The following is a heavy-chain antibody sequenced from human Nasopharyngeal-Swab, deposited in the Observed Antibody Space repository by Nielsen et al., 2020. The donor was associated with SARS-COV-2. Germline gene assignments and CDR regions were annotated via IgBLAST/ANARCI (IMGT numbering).Heavy chain of an antibody. Sequence: SETLSLTCTVSGGSISSYYWSWIRQPPGKGLEWIGYIYYSGSTNYNPSLKSRVTIPVDTSKNQFSLKLSSVTAADTAVYYCAREGYYYDSSGPRGGYYYYYMDVWGKGTTVTVSS. J-gene: IGHJ6*03. CDR2: IYYSGST. CDR3: AREGYYYDSSGPRGGYYYYYMDV. CDR1: GGSISSYY. D-gene: IGHD3-22*01. V-gene: IGHV4-59*01.